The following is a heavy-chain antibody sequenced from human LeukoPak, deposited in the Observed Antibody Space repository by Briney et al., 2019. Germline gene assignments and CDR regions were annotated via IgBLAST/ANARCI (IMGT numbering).Heavy chain of an antibody. CDR3: AREGSRQWLVLFGY. V-gene: IGHV1-3*01. CDR1: GYTFTSYA. Sequence: GASVKVSCKASGYTFTSYAMHWVRQAPGQRLEWMGWINAGNGNTKCSQKFQGRVTITRDTSASTAYMELSSLRSEDTAVYYCAREGSRQWLVLFGYWGQGTLVTVSS. CDR2: INAGNGNT. J-gene: IGHJ4*02. D-gene: IGHD6-19*01.